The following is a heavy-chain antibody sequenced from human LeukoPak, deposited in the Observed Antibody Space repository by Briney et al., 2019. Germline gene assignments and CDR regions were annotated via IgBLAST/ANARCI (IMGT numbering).Heavy chain of an antibody. V-gene: IGHV3-15*01. CDR1: GFTFSNAW. CDR2: IKSKTDGGTT. CDR3: TVTGVRSPYYYGMDV. D-gene: IGHD3-10*01. J-gene: IGHJ6*02. Sequence: GRSLRLSCAASGFTFSNAWMSWVRQAPGKGLEWVGRIKSKTDGGTTDYAAPVKGRFTISRDDSKNTLYLQMNSLKTEDTAVYYCTVTGVRSPYYYGMDVWGQGTTVTVSS.